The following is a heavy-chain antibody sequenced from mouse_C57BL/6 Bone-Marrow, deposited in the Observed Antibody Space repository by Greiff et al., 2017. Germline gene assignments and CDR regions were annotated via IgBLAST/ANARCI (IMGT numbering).Heavy chain of an antibody. CDR1: GFTFSSYG. D-gene: IGHD2-1*01. CDR3: ARPPIYYGNNGFAY. J-gene: IGHJ3*01. Sequence: EVKLVESGGDLVKPGGSLKLSCAASGFTFSSYGMSWVRQPPDKRLAWVATISSGGSYTYYPDSVKGRFTISRDNAKNTLYLHMSSRKSEDTAMYYCARPPIYYGNNGFAYGGQGTLVTVSA. CDR2: ISSGGSYT. V-gene: IGHV5-6*02.